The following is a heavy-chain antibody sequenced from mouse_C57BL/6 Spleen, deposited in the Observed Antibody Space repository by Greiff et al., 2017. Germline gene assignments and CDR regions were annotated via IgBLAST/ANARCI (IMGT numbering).Heavy chain of an antibody. Sequence: VQLQQSGASVKISCKASGYAFSSYWMNWVKQRPGKGLEWIGQIYPGDGDTNYNGKFKGKATLTADKSSSTAYMQLSSLTSEDSAVYFCARRGTGYFDVWGTGTTVTVSS. D-gene: IGHD3-3*01. V-gene: IGHV1-80*01. J-gene: IGHJ1*03. CDR1: GYAFSSYW. CDR2: IYPGDGDT. CDR3: ARRGTGYFDV.